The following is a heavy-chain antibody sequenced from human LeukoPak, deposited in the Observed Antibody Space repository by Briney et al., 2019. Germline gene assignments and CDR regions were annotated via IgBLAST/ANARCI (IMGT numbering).Heavy chain of an antibody. CDR1: GYTFTSYG. Sequence: ASVKVSCKASGYTFTSYGISWVRRAPGQGLEWMGWISTYNGNTNYAQKLQGRVTMTTDTSTSTAYMELRSLRSDDTAVYYCARGRRYCSSTSCYNWFDPWGQGTLVTVSS. CDR2: ISTYNGNT. CDR3: ARGRRYCSSTSCYNWFDP. D-gene: IGHD2-2*01. V-gene: IGHV1-18*01. J-gene: IGHJ5*02.